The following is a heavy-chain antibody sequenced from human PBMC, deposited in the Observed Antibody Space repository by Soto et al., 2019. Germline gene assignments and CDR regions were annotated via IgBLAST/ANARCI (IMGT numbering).Heavy chain of an antibody. J-gene: IGHJ6*02. CDR1: GFTFSSYA. CDR3: AKDRGERRYYYYGMDV. CDR2: ISGSGGST. Sequence: GGSLRLSCAASGFTFSSYAMSWVRQAPGKGLEWVSAISGSGGSTYYADSVKGRFTISRDNSKNTLYLQMNSLRAEDTAVYYCAKDRGERRYYYYGMDVWGQGTTVTVSS. V-gene: IGHV3-23*01. D-gene: IGHD3-10*01.